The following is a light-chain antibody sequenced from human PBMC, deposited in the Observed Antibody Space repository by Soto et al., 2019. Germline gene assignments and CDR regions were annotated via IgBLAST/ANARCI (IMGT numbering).Light chain of an antibody. CDR1: QSVSSN. Sequence: EIVMTQSPATQSVSPGERATLSCRASQSVSSNLAWYQQKPGQAPRLLIYGASTRATGIPARFSGSGSGTEFTLTISSLQSEDYAVYYCHQYNNWPPITFGQGTRLEIK. V-gene: IGKV3-15*01. CDR2: GAS. J-gene: IGKJ5*01. CDR3: HQYNNWPPIT.